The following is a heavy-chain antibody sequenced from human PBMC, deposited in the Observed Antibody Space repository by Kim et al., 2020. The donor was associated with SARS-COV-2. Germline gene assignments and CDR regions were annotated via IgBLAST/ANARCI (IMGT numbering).Heavy chain of an antibody. D-gene: IGHD4-17*01. J-gene: IGHJ4*02. CDR1: GFTFSTYA. CDR2: TSASGAST. V-gene: IGHV3-23*01. CDR3: AKLVATVTYFDS. Sequence: GGSLRLSCVASGFTFSTYAMTWVRQAPGKGLEWVSTTSASGASTKYADSVKGRFTISRDNSKNTHYLQMNSLRAEDTALYYCAKLVATVTYFDSWGQVTL.